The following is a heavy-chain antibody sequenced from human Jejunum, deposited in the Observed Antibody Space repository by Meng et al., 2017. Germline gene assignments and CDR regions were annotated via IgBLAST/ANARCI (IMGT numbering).Heavy chain of an antibody. CDR1: GFTVNSNY. V-gene: IGHV3-53*04. J-gene: IGHJ4*02. CDR2: IYSGGST. D-gene: IGHD5-18*01. CDR3: ARARYSYGSVEY. Sequence: GESLKISCAVSGFTVNSNYMGWVRQAPGKGLEWVSIIYSGGSTYYADSVTGRFTISRHISKNTLYLQMNSLRAEDTAVYYCARARYSYGSVEYWGQGTLVTVSS.